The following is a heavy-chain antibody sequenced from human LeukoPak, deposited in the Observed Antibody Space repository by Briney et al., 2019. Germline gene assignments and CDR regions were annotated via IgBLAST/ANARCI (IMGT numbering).Heavy chain of an antibody. D-gene: IGHD5-18*01. CDR1: GGSISSYY. V-gene: IGHV4-59*01. J-gene: IGHJ4*02. Sequence: SETLSLTCTVSGGSISSYYWSWIRQPPGKGLEWIGYIYYSGSTNYNPSLKSRVTISVDTSKNQFSLKLSSVTAADTAVYYCATGLRGYSYGSFDYWGQGTLVTVSS. CDR3: ATGLRGYSYGSFDY. CDR2: IYYSGST.